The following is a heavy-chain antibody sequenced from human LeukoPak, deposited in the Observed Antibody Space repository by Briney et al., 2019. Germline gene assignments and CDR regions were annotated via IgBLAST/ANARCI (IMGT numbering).Heavy chain of an antibody. D-gene: IGHD6-13*01. J-gene: IGHJ6*03. CDR2: VNQGATQK. Sequence: GGSLRLSCAASGFDFSTQWMSWVRQAPGKGLEWVAIVNQGATQKYYVDSVKGRFTISRDNAKNSVYLQMTSLRAEDTALYYCAKDATAVPGTVYMDVWGKGTTVTVSS. V-gene: IGHV3-7*01. CDR1: GFDFSTQW. CDR3: AKDATAVPGTVYMDV.